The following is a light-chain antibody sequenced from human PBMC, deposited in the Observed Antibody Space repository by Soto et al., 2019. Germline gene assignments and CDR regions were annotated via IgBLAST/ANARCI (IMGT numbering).Light chain of an antibody. CDR2: EVS. CDR1: SSDVGVYNY. CDR3: SSYTTTTPLYV. Sequence: QSVLTQPASVSGSPGQSITISCTGTSSDVGVYNYVSWYQQHPGKAPKLMIYEVSNRPSGVSNRFSGSKSGNTASLTISGLQAEDEADYYCSSYTTTTPLYVFGTGTKVTVL. J-gene: IGLJ1*01. V-gene: IGLV2-14*01.